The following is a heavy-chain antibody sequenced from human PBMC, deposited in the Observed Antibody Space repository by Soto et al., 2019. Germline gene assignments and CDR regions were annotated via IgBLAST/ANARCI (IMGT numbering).Heavy chain of an antibody. Sequence: QVQLQQWGAGLLKSSETLSLTCAFYGGAFSGYYWSWIRQPPGKGLEWLGDINPSGSTNYNPSLKSRVIMSVDTSKKQFSLNVTSVTAADTAVYYCARGARRRPPRDAFDIWGQGTRVTVSS. J-gene: IGHJ3*02. CDR3: ARGARRRPPRDAFDI. CDR1: GGAFSGYY. V-gene: IGHV4-34*01. CDR2: INPSGST.